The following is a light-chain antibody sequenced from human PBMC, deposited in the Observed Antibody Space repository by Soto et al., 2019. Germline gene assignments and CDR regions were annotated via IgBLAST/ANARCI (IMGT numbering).Light chain of an antibody. CDR3: QKCKIAPFT. Sequence: DIQMTQSPSTLSASVGDRVTITCRASQDISNFLAWYQQKPGKVPKLLIYAASTLQSGVPSRFSGSGSGTDFTLTISSLQPEDVATYYCQKCKIAPFTFGGGTKV. V-gene: IGKV1-27*01. CDR2: AAS. J-gene: IGKJ4*01. CDR1: QDISNF.